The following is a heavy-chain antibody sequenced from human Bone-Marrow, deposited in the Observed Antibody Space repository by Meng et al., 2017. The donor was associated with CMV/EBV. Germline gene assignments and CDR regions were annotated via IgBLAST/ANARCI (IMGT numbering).Heavy chain of an antibody. Sequence: SVKVSCKSSGGYFSSYVISWMRQAPGQGLEWMGGIIPIFGTINYAERFQGRVTINADAPTSTAYMELSSLTSEDTAVYYCARGGYCSGSSCYSVYYSYGLDVWGQGTTVTVSS. V-gene: IGHV1-69*13. J-gene: IGHJ6*02. D-gene: IGHD2-15*01. CDR3: ARGGYCSGSSCYSVYYSYGLDV. CDR1: GGYFSSYV. CDR2: IIPIFGTI.